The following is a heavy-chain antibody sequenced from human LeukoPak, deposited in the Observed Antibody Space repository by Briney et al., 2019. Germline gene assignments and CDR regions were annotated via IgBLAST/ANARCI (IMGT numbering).Heavy chain of an antibody. V-gene: IGHV4-34*01. D-gene: IGHD6-13*01. CDR3: TGGMWGAAALGY. CDR1: GGSFSGYY. J-gene: IGHJ4*02. Sequence: PSETLSLTCAVYGGSFSGYYWSWIRQPPGKGLEWIGEINHSGSTNYNPSLKSRVTISVDTSKNQFSLKLSSVTAADTAVYYCTGGMWGAAALGYWGQGTLVTVSS. CDR2: INHSGST.